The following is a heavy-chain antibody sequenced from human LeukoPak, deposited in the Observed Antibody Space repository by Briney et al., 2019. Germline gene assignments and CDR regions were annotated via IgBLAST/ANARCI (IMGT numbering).Heavy chain of an antibody. Sequence: SETLSLTCTVSGGSISSSSYYWGWIRQPPGKGLEWIGSIYYSGSTYYNPSLKSRVTISVDTSKNQFSLKLSSVTAADTAVYYCARRLGNYQINWFDPWGQGTLVTVSS. D-gene: IGHD4-11*01. CDR2: IYYSGST. CDR3: ARRLGNYQINWFDP. V-gene: IGHV4-39*01. J-gene: IGHJ5*02. CDR1: GGSISSSSYY.